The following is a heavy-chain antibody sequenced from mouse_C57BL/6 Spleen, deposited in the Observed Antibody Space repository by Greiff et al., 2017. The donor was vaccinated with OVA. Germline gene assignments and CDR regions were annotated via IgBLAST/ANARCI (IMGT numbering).Heavy chain of an antibody. D-gene: IGHD1-1*01. Sequence: QVQLQQSGAELVRPGASVKLSCKASGYTFTDYYINWVKQRPGQGLEWIARIYPGSGNTYYNEKFKGKATLTAEKSSSTAYMQLSSLTSEDSAVYFCARSSYYGSSYYFDYWGQGTTLTVSS. V-gene: IGHV1-76*01. CDR1: GYTFTDYY. J-gene: IGHJ2*01. CDR2: IYPGSGNT. CDR3: ARSSYYGSSYYFDY.